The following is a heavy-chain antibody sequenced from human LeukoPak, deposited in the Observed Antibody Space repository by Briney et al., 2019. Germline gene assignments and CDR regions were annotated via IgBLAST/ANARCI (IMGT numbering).Heavy chain of an antibody. J-gene: IGHJ4*02. D-gene: IGHD3-10*01. CDR2: FNHSGST. CDR1: GGSVSGYY. V-gene: IGHV4-34*01. Sequence: PSETLSLTCAVYGGSVSGYYWSWIRQPPGKGLEWIGEFNHSGSTNYNPSLKSRVTISVDTSKNQFSLKLSSVTAADTAVYYCASIRSGAYYYGSGSYFDYWGQGTLVTVSS. CDR3: ASIRSGAYYYGSGSYFDY.